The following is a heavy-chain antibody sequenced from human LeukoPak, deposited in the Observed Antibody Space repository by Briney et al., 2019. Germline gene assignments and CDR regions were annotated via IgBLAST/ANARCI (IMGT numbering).Heavy chain of an antibody. V-gene: IGHV3-23*01. CDR3: AKDRGDIVVVPAALRP. CDR2: ISGSGGST. J-gene: IGHJ3*01. D-gene: IGHD2-2*01. Sequence: PGGSLSLSCAASGLTFSSYAMSWVRQAPGKGLEWVSAISGSGGSTYYADSVKGRFTISRDNSKNTLYLQMNSLRAEDTAVYYCAKDRGDIVVVPAALRPWGQGTMVTVAS. CDR1: GLTFSSYA.